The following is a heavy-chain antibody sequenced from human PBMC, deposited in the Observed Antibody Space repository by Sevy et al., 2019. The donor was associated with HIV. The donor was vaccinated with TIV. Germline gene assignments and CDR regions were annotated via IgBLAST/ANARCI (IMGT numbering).Heavy chain of an antibody. CDR2: IYYTGTT. CDR3: ARPNSMASYTLDV. D-gene: IGHD3-10*01. V-gene: IGHV4-39*01. J-gene: IGHJ6*02. CDR1: GGSISSSSYY. Sequence: SESLSLTCTVSGGSISSSSYYWAWIRQSPGKGLEQIGSIYYTGTTHSNPSLKSRVTISKDISKNQFFLRLRSVTAADTAMYFCARPNSMASYTLDVWGQGTTVTVSS.